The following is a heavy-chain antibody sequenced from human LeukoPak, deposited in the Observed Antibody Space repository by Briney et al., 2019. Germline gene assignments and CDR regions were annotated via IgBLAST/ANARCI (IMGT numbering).Heavy chain of an antibody. CDR3: AKNKSWNYDSFDI. D-gene: IGHD1-7*01. Sequence: PSETLSLTCAVSGGSISSYCWSWIRQPPGKGLEWIGYIYGGGSANYNPSLKSRVTMSVDTSKNQLSLRLTSVTAADTAMYYCAKNKSWNYDSFDIWGQGTMVTVSS. CDR2: IYGGGSA. CDR1: GGSISSYC. V-gene: IGHV4-59*01. J-gene: IGHJ3*02.